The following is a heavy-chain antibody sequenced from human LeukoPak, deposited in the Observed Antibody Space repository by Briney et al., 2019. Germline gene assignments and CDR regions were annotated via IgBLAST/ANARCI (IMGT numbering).Heavy chain of an antibody. CDR1: GYTFTSYD. D-gene: IGHD3-22*01. CDR2: IIPIFGIA. Sequence: ASVKVSCKASGYTFTSYDINWVRQATGQGLEWMGRIIPIFGIANYAQKFQGRVTITADKSTSTAYMELSSLRSEDTAVYYCASQGVDYYDSSRNAFDIWGQGTMVTVSS. CDR3: ASQGVDYYDSSRNAFDI. V-gene: IGHV1-69*04. J-gene: IGHJ3*02.